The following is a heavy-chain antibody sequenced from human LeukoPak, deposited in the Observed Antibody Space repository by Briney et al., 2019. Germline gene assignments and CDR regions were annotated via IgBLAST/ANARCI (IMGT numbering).Heavy chain of an antibody. J-gene: IGHJ4*02. V-gene: IGHV4-61*02. D-gene: IGHD3-22*01. CDR2: IYSGGST. Sequence: SQTPSLTCTVSGDSTSSGPYYWSWIRQPAGKGLEWIGRIYSGGSTSYNPSLKSRVTISVDTSKNQFSLKLSSVTAADTAVYYCAREGSIYYYDSSGYLGYWGQGTLVTASS. CDR3: AREGSIYYYDSSGYLGY. CDR1: GDSTSSGPYY.